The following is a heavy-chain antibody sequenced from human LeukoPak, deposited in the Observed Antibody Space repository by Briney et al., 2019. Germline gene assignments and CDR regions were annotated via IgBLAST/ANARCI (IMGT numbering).Heavy chain of an antibody. Sequence: SQTLSLTCAISGDSVSSNSAAWNWIRQSPSRGLEWLGRTYYRSKWYNDYAVSVKSRITINPDTSKNQFSLQLNSVPPEDTAVYYCARGLNWSGYSNWFDPWGQGTLVTVSS. D-gene: IGHD3-3*01. V-gene: IGHV6-1*01. J-gene: IGHJ5*02. CDR3: ARGLNWSGYSNWFDP. CDR1: GDSVSSNSAA. CDR2: TYYRSKWYN.